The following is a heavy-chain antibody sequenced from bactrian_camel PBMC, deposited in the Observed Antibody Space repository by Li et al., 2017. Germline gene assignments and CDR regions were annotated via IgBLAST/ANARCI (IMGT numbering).Heavy chain of an antibody. CDR1: GFTVSSYA. Sequence: VQLVESGGALVQPGGSLRLSSAASGFTVSSYAMSWVRQAPGKGLEWVSGVDSSGSRTYYAESVRGRFTISRDNAKNTLYLQLNSAKTEDTAMYYCVKAKSSWFWSYDSASYDLSLGQGTQVTVS. J-gene: IGHJ6*01. CDR3: VKAKSSWFWSYDSASYDLS. D-gene: IGHD2*01. V-gene: IGHV3S31*01. CDR2: VDSSGSRT.